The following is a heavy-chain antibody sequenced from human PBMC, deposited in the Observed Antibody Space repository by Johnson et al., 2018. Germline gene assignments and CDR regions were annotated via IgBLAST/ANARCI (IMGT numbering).Heavy chain of an antibody. CDR1: GFTFRSYG. CDR3: ARVSGSSGYYYSAFDI. CDR2: IWSDGSNK. V-gene: IGHV3-33*01. J-gene: IGHJ3*02. D-gene: IGHD3-22*01. Sequence: QVQLVQSGGGVVQPGRSXRLSCAASGFTFRSYGMHWVRQAPGKGLEWVAIIWSDGSNKYYADSVKGRFTISRDKSKKTLYLQMNSLRAEDTAVYYCARVSGSSGYYYSAFDIWGQGTMVTVSS.